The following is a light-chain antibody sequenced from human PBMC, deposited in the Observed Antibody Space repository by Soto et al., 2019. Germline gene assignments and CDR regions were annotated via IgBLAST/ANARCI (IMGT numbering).Light chain of an antibody. J-gene: IGKJ1*01. V-gene: IGKV1-8*01. CDR1: QGISSY. CDR3: QQYYSYSQT. CDR2: AAS. Sequence: IRVPRSPSSLSACTGDRVTITCRASQGISSYLAWYQQKPGKAPKLLIYAASTLQSGVPSRFSGSGSGTDFTLTISCLQSEDFATYYCQQYYSYSQTFGQGTKVDIK.